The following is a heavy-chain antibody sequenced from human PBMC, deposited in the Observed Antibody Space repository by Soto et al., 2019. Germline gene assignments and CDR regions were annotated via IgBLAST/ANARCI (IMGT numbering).Heavy chain of an antibody. D-gene: IGHD6-19*01. Sequence: QITLKESGPTLVKPTQTLTLTCTFSGFSLSTSGMGVGWIRQPPGKALEWLALIYWDDDKRYSPSLKSSHTITKATPKNQVVLTMTNMDPVDTATYSCVHNKRWLVGAYWGQGTLVTVSS. CDR3: VHNKRWLVGAY. CDR1: GFSLSTSGMG. J-gene: IGHJ4*02. CDR2: IYWDDDK. V-gene: IGHV2-5*02.